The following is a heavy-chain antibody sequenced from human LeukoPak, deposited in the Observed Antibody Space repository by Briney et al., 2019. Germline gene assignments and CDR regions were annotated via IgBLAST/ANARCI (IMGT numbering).Heavy chain of an antibody. J-gene: IGHJ4*02. CDR3: AKRSGVYYPDY. Sequence: GRSLRLSCAASGFTFSSYGMHWVRQAPGKGLEWVAVISYDGSNKYYADSVKGRFTVSRDNSKNTLYLQMNSLRAEDTAVYYCAKRSGVYYPDYWGQGTLVTVSS. CDR2: ISYDGSNK. V-gene: IGHV3-30*18. D-gene: IGHD3-22*01. CDR1: GFTFSSYG.